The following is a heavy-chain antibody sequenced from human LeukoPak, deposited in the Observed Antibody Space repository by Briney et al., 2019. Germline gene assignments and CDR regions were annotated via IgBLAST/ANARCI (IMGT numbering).Heavy chain of an antibody. V-gene: IGHV3-74*01. CDR3: ARHPYDILTGPSFDY. D-gene: IGHD3-9*01. CDR2: INRDGRST. CDR1: GFTFSSDW. J-gene: IGHJ4*02. Sequence: GGSLRLSCAASGFTFSSDWMHWVRHAPGKGLVWVSRINRDGRSTTYADSVKGRFTISRDNAKNTLYLQMNSLRAEDTAVYYCARHPYDILTGPSFDYWGQGTLVTVSS.